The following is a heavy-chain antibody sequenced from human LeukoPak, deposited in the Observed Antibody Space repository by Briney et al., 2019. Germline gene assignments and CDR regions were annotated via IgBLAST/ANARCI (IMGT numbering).Heavy chain of an antibody. D-gene: IGHD2-2*01. CDR1: GFTFYKNG. J-gene: IGHJ5*01. CDR3: TKETSTWDLVIWFDS. V-gene: IGHV3-23*01. CDR2: SSAGST. Sequence: GGSLRLSCAASGFTFYKNGMSWVRQAPGKGLEWVASSSAGSTYYADPVEGRFTISRDNFKDTLYLEMNSLRAEDTATYYCTKETSTWDLVIWFDSWGQGTPVTVSS.